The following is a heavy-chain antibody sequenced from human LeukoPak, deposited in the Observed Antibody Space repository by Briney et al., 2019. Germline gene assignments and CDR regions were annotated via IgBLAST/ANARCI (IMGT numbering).Heavy chain of an antibody. D-gene: IGHD6-13*01. V-gene: IGHV1-69*04. J-gene: IGHJ4*02. CDR1: GGTFSSYA. Sequence: SVKVSCKASGGTFSSYAISWVRQAPGQGLEWMGRIIPVLGIANYAQQFQGRVTITADKSTSTAYMELSSLRSEDTAVYYCARGVGHGLAAAGNCFDYWGQGTLVTVSS. CDR3: ARGVGHGLAAAGNCFDY. CDR2: IIPVLGIA.